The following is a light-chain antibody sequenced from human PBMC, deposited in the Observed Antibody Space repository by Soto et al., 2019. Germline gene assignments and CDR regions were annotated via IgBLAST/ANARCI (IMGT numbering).Light chain of an antibody. Sequence: DIVMTQSPDSLAVSLGERATIKCKSSQSLLYNVNNKNYLGWYQQKEGQPPKLLLYWASYRESGVPDRFSGSGSGTDFALTISSLQAEDVAVYYCQQYFDTPWTFGQGTKVEIK. CDR3: QQYFDTPWT. CDR1: QSLLYNVNNKNY. J-gene: IGKJ1*01. CDR2: WAS. V-gene: IGKV4-1*01.